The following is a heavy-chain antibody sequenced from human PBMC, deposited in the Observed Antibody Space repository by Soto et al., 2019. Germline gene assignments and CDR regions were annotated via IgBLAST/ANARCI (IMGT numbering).Heavy chain of an antibody. V-gene: IGHV1-18*04. CDR3: ARDRLLERLVYYGMDA. Sequence: ASVKVSCKASGYTFTSYGISWVRQAPGQGLEWMGWISPYNGNTNYAKKLQGRVTLNTDTSRSTAYMELRSMRPDDTALYYCARDRLLERLVYYGMDAWGQGTTVPVSS. D-gene: IGHD1-1*01. CDR2: ISPYNGNT. CDR1: GYTFTSYG. J-gene: IGHJ6*02.